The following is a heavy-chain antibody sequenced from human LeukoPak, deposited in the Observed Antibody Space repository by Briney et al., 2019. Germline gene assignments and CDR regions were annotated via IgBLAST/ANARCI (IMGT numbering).Heavy chain of an antibody. CDR1: GYSISSGYY. D-gene: IGHD5-24*01. J-gene: IGHJ5*02. CDR2: IYHSGST. CDR3: ARVDPFDP. V-gene: IGHV4-38-2*01. Sequence: SETLSLTCAVSGYSISSGYYWGWIRQPPGKGLEWIGSIYHSGSTYYNPSLKSRVTISVDTSKNQFSLKLSSVTAADTAVSYCARVDPFDPWGQGTLVTVSS.